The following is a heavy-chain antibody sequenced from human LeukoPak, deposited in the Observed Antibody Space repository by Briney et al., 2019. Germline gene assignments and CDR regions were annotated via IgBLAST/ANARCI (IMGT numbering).Heavy chain of an antibody. V-gene: IGHV3-23*01. CDR1: GFTFSSYA. Sequence: PGGSLRLSCAASGFTFSSYAMSWVRQAPGKGLEWVSAISGSGGSTYYADSVKGRFTISRDNSKNTLYLQMNSLRAEDTAVYYCAKSPYYYDSSGYYFWLGDNWFDPWGQGTLVTVSS. CDR2: ISGSGGST. D-gene: IGHD3-22*01. J-gene: IGHJ5*02. CDR3: AKSPYYYDSSGYYFWLGDNWFDP.